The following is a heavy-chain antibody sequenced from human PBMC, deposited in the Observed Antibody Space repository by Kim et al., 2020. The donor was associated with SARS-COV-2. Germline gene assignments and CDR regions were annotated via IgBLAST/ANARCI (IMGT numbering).Heavy chain of an antibody. CDR3: ARRPEKRSGGSTSFTSKAAFDY. CDR1: GGSFSGYY. D-gene: IGHD2-15*01. J-gene: IGHJ4*02. Sequence: SETLSLTCAVYGGSFSGYYWSWIRQPPGKGLEWIGEINHSGSTNYNPSLKSRVTISVDTSKNQFSLKLSSVTAADTAVYYCARRPEKRSGGSTSFTSKAAFDYWGQGTLVTVSS. CDR2: INHSGST. V-gene: IGHV4-34*01.